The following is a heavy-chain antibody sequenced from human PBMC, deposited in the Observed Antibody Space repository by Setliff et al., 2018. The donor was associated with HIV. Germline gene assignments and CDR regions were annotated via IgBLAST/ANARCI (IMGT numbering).Heavy chain of an antibody. CDR2: IHHSGTT. Sequence: SETLFLTCAVSGYSISSGYYWAWIRQSPGKGLDWIGSIHHSGTTYYNPSLKSRVTISVDTTTNQVSLQVTSVTAVDTAVYYCARVPHRVVGTTTLLYHFDYWGLGTLVTVSS. CDR1: GYSISSGYY. CDR3: ARVPHRVVGTTTLLYHFDY. D-gene: IGHD1-26*01. V-gene: IGHV4-38-2*01. J-gene: IGHJ4*02.